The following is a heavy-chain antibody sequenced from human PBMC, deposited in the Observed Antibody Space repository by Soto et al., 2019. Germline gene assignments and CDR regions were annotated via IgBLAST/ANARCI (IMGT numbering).Heavy chain of an antibody. CDR2: INHSGST. D-gene: IGHD3-9*01. V-gene: IGHV4-34*01. CDR1: GGSFSVYY. Sequence: KPSETLSLTCAVYGGSFSVYYWSWIRHPPGKGLEWIGEINHSGSTNYNPSLKSRVTISVDTSKNQFSLKLSSVTAADTAVYYCARDWVILTGYYYYYYYGMDVWGQGTTVTVSS. J-gene: IGHJ6*02. CDR3: ARDWVILTGYYYYYYYGMDV.